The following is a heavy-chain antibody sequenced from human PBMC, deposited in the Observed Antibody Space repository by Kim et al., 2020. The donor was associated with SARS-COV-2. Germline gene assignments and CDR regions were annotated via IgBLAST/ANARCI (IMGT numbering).Heavy chain of an antibody. J-gene: IGHJ6*01. CDR3: AREGHYLRDSSSWFCYY. Sequence: GGSLRLSCAASGFTFSSYEMNWVRQAPGKGLEWVSYISSSGTNIYYADSVKGRFTISRDNAKNSLYLQMNSLRAEDTAVYYCAREGHYLRDSSSWFCYY. V-gene: IGHV3-48*03. D-gene: IGHD6-13*01. CDR2: ISSSGTNI. CDR1: GFTFSSYE.